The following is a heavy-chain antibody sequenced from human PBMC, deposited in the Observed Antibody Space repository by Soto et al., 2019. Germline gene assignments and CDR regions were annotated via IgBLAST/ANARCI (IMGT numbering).Heavy chain of an antibody. CDR2: ISSSSSTI. D-gene: IGHD3-3*01. CDR3: ARDPYYDFWSGYYGGGGDY. J-gene: IGHJ4*02. V-gene: IGHV3-48*01. Sequence: EVQLVESGGGLVQPGGSLRLSCAASGFTFSSYSMNWVRQAPGKGLEWVSYISSSSSTIYYADSVKGRFTISRDNAKNSLYLQMNSLRAEDTAVYYCARDPYYDFWSGYYGGGGDYWGQGTLVTVS. CDR1: GFTFSSYS.